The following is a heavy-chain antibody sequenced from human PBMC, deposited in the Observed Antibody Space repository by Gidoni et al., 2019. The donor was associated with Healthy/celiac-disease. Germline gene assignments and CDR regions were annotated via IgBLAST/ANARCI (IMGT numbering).Heavy chain of an antibody. CDR2: IYPGDSDT. Sequence: EVQLVQSGAEVKKPGESLKISCKGSGYSFTSYWIGWVGQMPGKGLEWMGIIYPGDSDTRYSPSFQGQVTISADKSISTAYLQWSSLKASDTAMYYCARPKPGWYSSSPDAFDIWGQGTMVTVSS. CDR3: ARPKPGWYSSSPDAFDI. J-gene: IGHJ3*02. D-gene: IGHD6-13*01. CDR1: GYSFTSYW. V-gene: IGHV5-51*01.